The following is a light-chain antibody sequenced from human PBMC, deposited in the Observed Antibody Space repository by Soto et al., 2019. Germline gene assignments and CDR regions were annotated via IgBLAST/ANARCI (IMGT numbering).Light chain of an antibody. V-gene: IGKV1-39*01. Sequence: DIQMTQSPSSLSASVGDRVTITCRASQGISTYLNWYQQKPGKAPKLLIYAASSLQSGXXXXXXXXXXXXXXXXTISTLEPEDFATYYCQQSYSAPLTFGPGTKVDIK. CDR2: AAS. J-gene: IGKJ3*01. CDR1: QGISTY. CDR3: QQSYSAPLT.